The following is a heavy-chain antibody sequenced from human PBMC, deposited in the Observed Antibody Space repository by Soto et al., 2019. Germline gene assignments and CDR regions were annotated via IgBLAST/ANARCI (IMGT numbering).Heavy chain of an antibody. CDR3: ASQRITPHDAFDI. CDR2: ISGSGGST. V-gene: IGHV3-23*01. J-gene: IGHJ3*02. Sequence: GGSLRLSCAASGFTVSSYAMSWVRQAPGKGLEWVSAISGSGGSTYYADSVKGRFTISRDNSKNTLYLQMNSLRAEDTAVYYCASQRITPHDAFDIWGQGTMVTVSS. D-gene: IGHD1-1*01. CDR1: GFTVSSYA.